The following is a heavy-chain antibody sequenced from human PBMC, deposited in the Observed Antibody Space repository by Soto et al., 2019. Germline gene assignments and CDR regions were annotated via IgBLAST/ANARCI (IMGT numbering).Heavy chain of an antibody. Sequence: SETLSLTCTVSGGSISSYYWSWIRQPPGKGLEWIGYIYYSGSTNYNPSLKSRVTISVDTSKNQFSLKLSSVTAADTAVYYCARDRDYGQLDLWGRGTLVTVSS. J-gene: IGHJ2*01. CDR1: GGSISSYY. D-gene: IGHD4-17*01. V-gene: IGHV4-59*01. CDR3: ARDRDYGQLDL. CDR2: IYYSGST.